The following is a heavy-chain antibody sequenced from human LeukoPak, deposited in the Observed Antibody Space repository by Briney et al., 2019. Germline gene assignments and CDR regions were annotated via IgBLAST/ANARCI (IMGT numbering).Heavy chain of an antibody. Sequence: ASVKVSCKASGYTFTNYGITWVRQAPGQRLEWMGWINANNGDTNYAQNLQGRLTMTRDTSTSTAYMELRSLRSDDTAVYFCARGPIAAAGDYWGQGTLVPLSS. CDR2: INANNGDT. J-gene: IGHJ4*02. D-gene: IGHD6-13*01. CDR3: ARGPIAAAGDY. V-gene: IGHV1-18*01. CDR1: GYTFTNYG.